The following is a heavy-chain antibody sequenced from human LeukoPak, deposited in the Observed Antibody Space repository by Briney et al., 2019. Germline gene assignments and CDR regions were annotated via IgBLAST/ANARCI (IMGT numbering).Heavy chain of an antibody. CDR1: GYAFTSVG. CDR2: ISPYNGNT. CDR3: ARAGPGSGWYFDY. Sequence: VASVKVSCKASGYAFTSVGITWVRRAPGQGLEWMGWISPYNGNTRYAQKFQGRVAMTADTSTTTAYMELRGLRFNDTAVYYCARAGPGSGWYFDYWGQGTLVTVSS. D-gene: IGHD6-19*01. J-gene: IGHJ4*02. V-gene: IGHV1-18*01.